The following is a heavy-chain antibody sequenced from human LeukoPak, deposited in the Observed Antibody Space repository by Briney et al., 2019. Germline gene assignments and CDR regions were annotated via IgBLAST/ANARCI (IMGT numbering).Heavy chain of an antibody. V-gene: IGHV4-34*01. CDR2: INHSGST. CDR1: GGSFSGYY. D-gene: IGHD6-19*01. J-gene: IGHJ6*02. CDR3: ARGRSGWYAYYYYYGMDV. Sequence: SETLSLTCAVYGGSFSGYYWSWIRQPPGKGLEWIGEINHSGSTNYNPSLKSRVTISVDTSKNQFSLKLSSETAADTAVYYCARGRSGWYAYYYYYGMDVWGQGTTVTVSS.